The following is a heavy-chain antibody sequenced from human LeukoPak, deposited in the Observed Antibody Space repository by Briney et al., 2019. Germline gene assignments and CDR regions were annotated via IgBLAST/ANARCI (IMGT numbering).Heavy chain of an antibody. Sequence: GASVKVSCKASGYTFTGYYMHWVRQAPGQGLEWMGWISAYNGNTNYAQKLQGRVTMTTDTSTSTAYMELRSLRSDDMAVYYCARDRRFLEWLLPFDYWGQGTLVTVSS. CDR1: GYTFTGYY. D-gene: IGHD3-3*01. J-gene: IGHJ4*02. CDR2: ISAYNGNT. V-gene: IGHV1-18*03. CDR3: ARDRRFLEWLLPFDY.